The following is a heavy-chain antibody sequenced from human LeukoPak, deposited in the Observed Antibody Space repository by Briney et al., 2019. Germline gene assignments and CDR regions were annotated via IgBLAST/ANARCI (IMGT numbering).Heavy chain of an antibody. Sequence: GGSLRLSCAASGFTFSNYSMHWVRQAPGKGLEWVAFIRFDGSNKYYADSVKGRFTISRDNSKNTLFLDMNSLRAEDTAVYFCDYGDLASNYWGQGTLVTVSS. D-gene: IGHD4-17*01. CDR2: IRFDGSNK. CDR1: GFTFSNYS. V-gene: IGHV3-30*02. CDR3: DYGDLASNY. J-gene: IGHJ4*02.